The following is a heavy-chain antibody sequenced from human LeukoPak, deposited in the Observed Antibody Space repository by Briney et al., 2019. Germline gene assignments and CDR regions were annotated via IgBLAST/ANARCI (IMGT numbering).Heavy chain of an antibody. CDR3: ARRGYSSGWFQEGPYYFDY. Sequence: SETLSLTCTVSGGSISNYYWGWIRQPPGKGLEWIGSIYYSGSTYYNPSLKSRVTISVDTSKNQFSLKLSSVTAADTAVYYCARRGYSSGWFQEGPYYFDYWGQGTLVTVSS. J-gene: IGHJ4*02. CDR2: IYYSGST. CDR1: GGSISNYY. V-gene: IGHV4-39*01. D-gene: IGHD6-19*01.